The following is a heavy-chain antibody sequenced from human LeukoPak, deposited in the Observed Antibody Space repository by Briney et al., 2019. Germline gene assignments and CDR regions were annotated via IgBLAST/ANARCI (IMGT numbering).Heavy chain of an antibody. CDR1: GFTVSSNF. CDR2: LYTGGST. D-gene: IGHD1-26*01. Sequence: GGSLRLSCAASGFTVSSNFMSWFRQAPGKGLEWVSVLYTGGSTHYADSVKGRFTISRDISKNTVYLQMNSLRAEDTAVYYCARPPAGSYYSYFDYWGQGTLVTVSS. CDR3: ARPPAGSYYSYFDY. V-gene: IGHV3-53*01. J-gene: IGHJ4*02.